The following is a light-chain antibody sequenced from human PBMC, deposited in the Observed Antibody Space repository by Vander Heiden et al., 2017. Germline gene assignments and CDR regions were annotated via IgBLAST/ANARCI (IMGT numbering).Light chain of an antibody. CDR1: QSISSY. CDR2: AAS. Sequence: DIQMTQSPSSLSASVGDRVTITCRASQSISSYLNWYQQKPGKAPKLLIYAASSLQSGVPSRFSGSRSGTDFTLTISSLQPEDFATYYCQQSYNTPTWTFGQGTKVEIK. CDR3: QQSYNTPTWT. V-gene: IGKV1-39*01. J-gene: IGKJ1*01.